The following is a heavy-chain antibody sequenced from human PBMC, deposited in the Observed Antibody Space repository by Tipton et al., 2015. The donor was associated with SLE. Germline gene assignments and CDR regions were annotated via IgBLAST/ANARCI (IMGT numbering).Heavy chain of an antibody. CDR2: ISSSGSTI. CDR1: GFTSSSYA. V-gene: IGHV3-48*03. Sequence: SLRLSCAASGFTSSSYAMNWVRQAPGKGLEWVSYISSSGSTIYYADSMKGRFTISRDNAKNSLYLQMNSLRAEDTALYYCARAPAAIAYYYYMDVWGKGTTVTVSS. CDR3: ARAPAAIAYYYYMDV. D-gene: IGHD2-2*01. J-gene: IGHJ6*03.